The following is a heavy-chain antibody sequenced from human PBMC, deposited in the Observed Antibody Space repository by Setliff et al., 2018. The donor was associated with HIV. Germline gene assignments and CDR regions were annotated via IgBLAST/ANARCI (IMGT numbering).Heavy chain of an antibody. Sequence: GASVKVSCKASGYTFTGYYMHWVRQAPGQGLEWMGWINPNNGGTNYAQKFQGRVTMTRDTSISTAYMELSRLRSDDTAVYYCARKLPGYSSSWSYFDYWGQGTLVTVSS. J-gene: IGHJ4*02. V-gene: IGHV1-2*02. CDR1: GYTFTGYY. CDR2: INPNNGGT. CDR3: ARKLPGYSSSWSYFDY. D-gene: IGHD6-13*01.